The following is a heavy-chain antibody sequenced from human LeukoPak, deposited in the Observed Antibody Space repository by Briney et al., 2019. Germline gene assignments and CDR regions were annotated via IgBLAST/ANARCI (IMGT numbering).Heavy chain of an antibody. CDR3: ARGLYCSGGSCYSFFGFDP. Sequence: ASVKVSCKASGYTFTSYAMNWVRQAPGQGLEWMGWINTNTGNPTYAQGFTGRFVFSLDTSVSTAYLQISSLKAEDTAVYYCARGLYCSGGSCYSFFGFDPWGQGTLVTVSS. D-gene: IGHD2-15*01. CDR1: GYTFTSYA. J-gene: IGHJ5*02. V-gene: IGHV7-4-1*02. CDR2: INTNTGNP.